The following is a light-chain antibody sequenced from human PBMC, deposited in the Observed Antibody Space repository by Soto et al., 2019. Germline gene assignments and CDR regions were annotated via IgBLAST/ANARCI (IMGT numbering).Light chain of an antibody. J-gene: IGKJ1*01. CDR2: DAS. Sequence: DIQMTQSPSSLSASVGNRVTITCQASQDIATYLNWYQQKPGKAPNLLIYDASNLETGVPSRFSGGGSGTHFTFTISNLQPEDIATYYCQQYDTPPPPCTSGHGTQVDIK. CDR3: QQYDTPPPPCT. V-gene: IGKV1-33*01. CDR1: QDIATY.